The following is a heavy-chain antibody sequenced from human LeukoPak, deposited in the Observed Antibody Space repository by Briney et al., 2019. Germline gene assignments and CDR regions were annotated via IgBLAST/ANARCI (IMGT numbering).Heavy chain of an antibody. V-gene: IGHV3-33*01. J-gene: IGHJ4*02. D-gene: IGHD6-19*01. CDR2: IWYDGTYK. Sequence: PGGSLRLSCAASGFTFSNYGMHWVCQAPGKGLEWVAIIWYDGTYKYYADSVKGRFTISRDNSKNTLYLQMNSLRVEDTAVYYCARDLGSSGWDIDYWGQGALVTVSS. CDR3: ARDLGSSGWDIDY. CDR1: GFTFSNYG.